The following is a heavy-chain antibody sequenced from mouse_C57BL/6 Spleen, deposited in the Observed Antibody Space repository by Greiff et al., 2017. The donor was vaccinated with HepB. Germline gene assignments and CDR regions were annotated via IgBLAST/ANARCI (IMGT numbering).Heavy chain of an antibody. V-gene: IGHV5-6*01. CDR3: ARQDFTTVVATRAWFAY. J-gene: IGHJ3*01. Sequence: EVQLVESGGDLVKPGGSLKLSCAASGFTFSSYGMSWVRQTPDKRLEWVATISSGGSYTYYPDSVKGRFTISRDNAKNTLYLQMSSLKSEDTAMYYCARQDFTTVVATRAWFAYWGQGTLVTVSA. CDR1: GFTFSSYG. D-gene: IGHD1-1*01. CDR2: ISSGGSYT.